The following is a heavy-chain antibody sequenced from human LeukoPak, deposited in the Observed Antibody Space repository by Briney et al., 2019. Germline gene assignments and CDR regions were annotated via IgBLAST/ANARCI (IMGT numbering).Heavy chain of an antibody. CDR2: ISNSSSYI. V-gene: IGHV3-21*01. Sequence: NPGGSLRLSCAASGFTFRSYSMNWVRQAPGKGLEWVSSISNSSSYIYYADSVKGRFTISRDNAKNSLYLQMNSLRAEDTAVYYCASYGGNSAGIDYWGQGTLVTVSS. J-gene: IGHJ4*02. D-gene: IGHD4-23*01. CDR1: GFTFRSYS. CDR3: ASYGGNSAGIDY.